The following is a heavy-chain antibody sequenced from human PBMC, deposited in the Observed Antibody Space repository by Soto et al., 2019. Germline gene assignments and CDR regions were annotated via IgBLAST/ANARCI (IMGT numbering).Heavy chain of an antibody. J-gene: IGHJ4*02. V-gene: IGHV4-31*03. Sequence: SETLSLTCTVSGGSISSGGYYWSWIRQHPGKGLEWIGYIYYSGSTYYNPSLKSRVTISVDTSKNQFSLKLSSVTAADTAVYYCARDYDWSRTYYYDSTVVWGQGTLVTVSS. CDR1: GGSISSGGYY. CDR3: ARDYDWSRTYYYDSTVV. D-gene: IGHD3-22*01. CDR2: IYYSGST.